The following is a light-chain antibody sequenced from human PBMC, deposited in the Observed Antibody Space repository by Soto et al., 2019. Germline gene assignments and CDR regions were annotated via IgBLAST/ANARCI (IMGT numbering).Light chain of an antibody. CDR1: QSISRH. J-gene: IGKJ5*01. CDR2: GAS. CDR3: QHGYSPPVT. V-gene: IGKV1-39*01. Sequence: DIHMTQSPSSLSPSVGDRVTLTCRASQSISRHLNWYQQKPGRAPRLLIYGASNLKSGVPSRFSSSGSGNDFTLISSSQLPEDVATYYYQHGYSPPVTFGQGTRLEIK.